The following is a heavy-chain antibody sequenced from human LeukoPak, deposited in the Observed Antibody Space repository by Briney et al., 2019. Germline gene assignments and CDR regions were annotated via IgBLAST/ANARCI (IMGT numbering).Heavy chain of an antibody. CDR1: GYTFTSYG. Sequence: ASVNVSCKASGYTFTSYGISWVRQAPGQGLEWMGWISAYNGNTNYAQKLQGRVTMTTDTSTSTAYMELRSLRSDDTAVYYCARDLGSYYYGSGDNWFDPWGQGTLVTVSS. J-gene: IGHJ5*02. D-gene: IGHD3-10*01. V-gene: IGHV1-18*01. CDR3: ARDLGSYYYGSGDNWFDP. CDR2: ISAYNGNT.